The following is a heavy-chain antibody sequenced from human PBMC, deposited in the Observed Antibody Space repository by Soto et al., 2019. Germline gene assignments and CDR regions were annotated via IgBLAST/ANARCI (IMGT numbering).Heavy chain of an antibody. CDR3: ARDGAVAALGYFQH. V-gene: IGHV4-59*01. J-gene: IGHJ1*01. CDR1: GGSSSSYY. D-gene: IGHD6-19*01. CDR2: IYYSGST. Sequence: QVQLQESGPGLVKPSETLSLTCTVSGGSSSSYYWSWIRQPPGKGLEWFGYIYYSGSTNYNPSLKSRVTISADTSKNQFSLKLRSVTAADTAVYYCARDGAVAALGYFQHWGQGTLVTVSS.